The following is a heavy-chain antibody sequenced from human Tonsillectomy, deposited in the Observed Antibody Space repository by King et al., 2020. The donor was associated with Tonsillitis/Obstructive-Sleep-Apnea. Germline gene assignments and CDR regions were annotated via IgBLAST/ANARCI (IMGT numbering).Heavy chain of an antibody. V-gene: IGHV3-15*01. CDR3: ARGTTDTTQPFDY. Sequence: VQLVESGGGLVKPGGSLRLSCAASGFTFTDAWMSWVRQAPGKGLEWVGRIKSETHGGTTDYAAPVKGRFTISRDDSKDTLYLQINSRKIEATAVYYCARGTTDTTQPFDYWGQGTLVTVSS. CDR2: IKSETHGGTT. J-gene: IGHJ4*02. CDR1: GFTFTDAW. D-gene: IGHD4-17*01.